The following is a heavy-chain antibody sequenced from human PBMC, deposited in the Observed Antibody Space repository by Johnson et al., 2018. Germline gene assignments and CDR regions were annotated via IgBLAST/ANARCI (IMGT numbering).Heavy chain of an antibody. Sequence: QVQLQESGPGLVKPSETXSVTCTISGGSISNYYWSWIRQPPGKGLEWIGYIYYSGRTNYDPSLKSRVTMSVDTSSNQVSLELTSVTAADTAVYYCARLGSSNNYYYYIDVWGKGTTVTVSS. CDR2: IYYSGRT. CDR1: GGSISNYY. J-gene: IGHJ6*03. CDR3: ARLGSSNNYYYYIDV. D-gene: IGHD3-10*02. V-gene: IGHV4-59*01.